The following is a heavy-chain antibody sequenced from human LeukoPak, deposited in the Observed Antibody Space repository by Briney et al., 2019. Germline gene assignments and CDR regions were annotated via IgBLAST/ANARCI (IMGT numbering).Heavy chain of an antibody. CDR1: GFTFSDYY. J-gene: IGHJ1*01. D-gene: IGHD6-19*01. Sequence: GGSLRLSCAASGFTFSDYYMSWIRQAPGKGLEWVSYIDSSGNIIYYADSVKGRFTISRDNAKNSLYLQMNSLRAEDTAVYYCAVTVAGRSEYFQYWGQGTLVTVSS. CDR2: IDSSGNII. CDR3: AVTVAGRSEYFQY. V-gene: IGHV3-11*01.